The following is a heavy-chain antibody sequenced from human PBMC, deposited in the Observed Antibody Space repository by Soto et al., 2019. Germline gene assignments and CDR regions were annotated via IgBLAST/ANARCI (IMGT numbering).Heavy chain of an antibody. CDR2: IHNSGIT. CDR1: GGSISSGDYY. J-gene: IGHJ5*02. Sequence: QVQLQESDPGQVKPSQTLSLTCTVSGGSISSGDYYWSWVRQSPGKGLEWIGYIHNSGITYYHPSSKSRVIISLDTSKNQFSLKLSSVTAADTAVYFFARGVTVFGPLRRFWFDPWGQGALVTVSS. V-gene: IGHV4-30-4*08. D-gene: IGHD3-3*01. CDR3: ARGVTVFGPLRRFWFDP.